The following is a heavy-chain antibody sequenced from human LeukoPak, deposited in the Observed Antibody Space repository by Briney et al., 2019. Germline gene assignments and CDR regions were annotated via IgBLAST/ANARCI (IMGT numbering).Heavy chain of an antibody. D-gene: IGHD4-17*01. Sequence: SSETLSLTCTVSGGSLSSYYFSWIRQSPGKGLEWIAYINYSGSASYNPSLKSRVTKSVDTSKQFSLSLSSVTAADTAVYYCARHNYDDYVFDIWGQGTKVTVSS. V-gene: IGHV4-59*08. J-gene: IGHJ3*02. CDR3: ARHNYDDYVFDI. CDR1: GGSLSSYY. CDR2: INYSGSA.